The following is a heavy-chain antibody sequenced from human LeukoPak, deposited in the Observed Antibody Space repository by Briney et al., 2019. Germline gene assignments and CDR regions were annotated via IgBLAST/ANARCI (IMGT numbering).Heavy chain of an antibody. CDR2: ISYDGSNK. CDR1: GFTFSSYG. D-gene: IGHD2-21*02. J-gene: IGHJ4*02. V-gene: IGHV3-30*18. Sequence: GGSLRLSCAASGFTFSSYGMHWVRQAPGKGLEWVAVISYDGSNKYYAESVKGRFTISRDNSKNTLYLQMNSLRAEDTAVYYCAKELLRHVRLTAGGHWGQGTLVTVSS. CDR3: AKELLRHVRLTAGGH.